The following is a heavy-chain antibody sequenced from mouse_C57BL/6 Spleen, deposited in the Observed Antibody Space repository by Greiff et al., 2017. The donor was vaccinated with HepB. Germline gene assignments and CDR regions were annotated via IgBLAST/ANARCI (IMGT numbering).Heavy chain of an antibody. Sequence: VQLKESVAELVRPGASVKLSCTASGFNIKKTYMHWVKQRPEQGLEWIGRIDPANGNTKYAPKFQGKATITADTSSNTAYLQLSSLTSEDTAIYYCARDYSNDAMDYWGQGTSVTVSS. D-gene: IGHD2-5*01. J-gene: IGHJ4*01. V-gene: IGHV14-3*01. CDR2: IDPANGNT. CDR1: GFNIKKTY. CDR3: ARDYSNDAMDY.